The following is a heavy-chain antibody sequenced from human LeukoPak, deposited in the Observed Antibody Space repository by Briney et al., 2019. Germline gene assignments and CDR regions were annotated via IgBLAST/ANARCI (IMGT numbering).Heavy chain of an antibody. D-gene: IGHD2-15*01. Sequence: ASVKVSCKASGGTFSSYAISWVRQAPGQGLEWMGWISAYNGNTNYAQKLQGRVTMTTDTSTSTAYMELRSLRSDDTAVYYCARDAAAGPAEAFDIWGQGTMVTVSS. CDR2: ISAYNGNT. V-gene: IGHV1-18*01. J-gene: IGHJ3*02. CDR1: GGTFSSYA. CDR3: ARDAAAGPAEAFDI.